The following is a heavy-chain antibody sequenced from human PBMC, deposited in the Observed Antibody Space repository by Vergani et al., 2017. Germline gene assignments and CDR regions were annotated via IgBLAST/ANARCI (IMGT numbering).Heavy chain of an antibody. Sequence: QLQLQESGPGLVKPSDTLSLTCTVSGGSISSSSYYWGWIRQPPGKGLEWIGSIYYSGSTNYNPSLKSRVTISVDTSKNQFSLKLSSVTAADTAVYYCARLGTYYDILTGYYSKDYYYYYMDVWGKGTTVTVSS. V-gene: IGHV4-39*07. J-gene: IGHJ6*03. CDR1: GGSISSSSYY. D-gene: IGHD3-9*01. CDR2: IYYSGST. CDR3: ARLGTYYDILTGYYSKDYYYYYMDV.